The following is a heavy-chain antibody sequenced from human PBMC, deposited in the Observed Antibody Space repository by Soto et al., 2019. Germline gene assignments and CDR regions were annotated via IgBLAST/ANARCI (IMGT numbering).Heavy chain of an antibody. D-gene: IGHD3-16*02. Sequence: EVQLVESGGGLVKPGGSLRLSCAASGFTFNTAWLTWVRQAPGKGLEWVGRIKGKPDGGTTDYAAPVEGRFTISREDSQNTLFLQMNSLKTEDTAVYYCTAGSPVNYWGPGTLVTVSS. CDR2: IKGKPDGGTT. CDR3: TAGSPVNY. CDR1: GFTFNTAW. J-gene: IGHJ4*02. V-gene: IGHV3-15*01.